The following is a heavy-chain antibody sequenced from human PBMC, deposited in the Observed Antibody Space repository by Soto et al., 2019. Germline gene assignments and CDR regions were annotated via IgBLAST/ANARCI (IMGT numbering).Heavy chain of an antibody. D-gene: IGHD3-3*01. V-gene: IGHV4-30-2*01. CDR3: ARLSLITLFGVPNYGMDV. CDR1: GGSISSGGYS. CDR2: IYHSGST. J-gene: IGHJ6*02. Sequence: PSETLCLTCAVSGGSISSGGYSWSWIRQPPGKGLEWIGYIYHSGSTYYNPSLKSRVTISVDRSKNQSSLKLSSVTAADTAVYYRARLSLITLFGVPNYGMDVWGQGTTVTVSS.